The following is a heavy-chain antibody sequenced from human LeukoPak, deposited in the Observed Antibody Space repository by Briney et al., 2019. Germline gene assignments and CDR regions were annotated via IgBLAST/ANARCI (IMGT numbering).Heavy chain of an antibody. CDR1: GFTFSSYW. D-gene: IGHD4-17*01. Sequence: GGSLRLSCAASGFTFSSYWMHWVRQAPGKGLVWVSRINSDGSSTSYADSVKGRFTISRDNAKNTLYLQMNSLRAEDTAVYYCANSYGDFGPWYFDHWGQGTLVTVSS. CDR2: INSDGSST. J-gene: IGHJ4*02. V-gene: IGHV3-74*01. CDR3: ANSYGDFGPWYFDH.